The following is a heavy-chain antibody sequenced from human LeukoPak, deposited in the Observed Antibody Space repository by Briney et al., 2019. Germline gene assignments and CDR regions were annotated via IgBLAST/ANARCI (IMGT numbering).Heavy chain of an antibody. CDR3: AKQHDSGCYSSSAY. D-gene: IGHD1-26*01. J-gene: IGHJ4*02. Sequence: PGGSLRLSCAASGFTFSNYAMSWVRQAPGKGLEWVSSISGSGESTYYAGSVRGRFTISRDNSKNTLYLQMNSLRAEDTAVYYCAKQHDSGCYSSSAYWGQGTLVTVSS. V-gene: IGHV3-23*01. CDR2: ISGSGEST. CDR1: GFTFSNYA.